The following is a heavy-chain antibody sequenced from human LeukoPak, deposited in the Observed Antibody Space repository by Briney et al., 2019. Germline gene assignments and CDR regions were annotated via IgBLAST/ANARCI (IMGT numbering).Heavy chain of an antibody. CDR1: GYTFTSYG. V-gene: IGHV1-69*04. CDR2: IIPILGIA. D-gene: IGHD3-22*01. J-gene: IGHJ4*02. CDR3: ARDLLRYDSSGYPPPLF. Sequence: ASVKVSCKASGYTFTSYGISWVRQAPGQGLEWMGRIIPILGIANYAQKFQGRVTITADKSTSTAYMELSSLRSEDTAVYYCARDLLRYDSSGYPPPLFWGQGTLVTVSS.